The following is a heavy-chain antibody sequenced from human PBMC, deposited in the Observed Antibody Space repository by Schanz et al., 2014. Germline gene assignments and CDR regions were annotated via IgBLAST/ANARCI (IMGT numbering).Heavy chain of an antibody. V-gene: IGHV1-2*06. D-gene: IGHD6-13*01. Sequence: QVQVIQSGPEVKKPGASVKVSCKASGYTFTNHYLHWVRQAPGQGLEWMGRISPSSGGTNYAQNCQGRVTMTRDTSTSTVDMELSRLTSDDTALYYCARDGHSSIWDSYYFYGLDVWGQGTTVTVSS. J-gene: IGHJ6*02. CDR2: ISPSSGGT. CDR1: GYTFTNHY. CDR3: ARDGHSSIWDSYYFYGLDV.